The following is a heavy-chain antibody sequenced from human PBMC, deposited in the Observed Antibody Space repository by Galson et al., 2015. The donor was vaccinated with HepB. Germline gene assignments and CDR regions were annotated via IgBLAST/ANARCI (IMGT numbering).Heavy chain of an antibody. V-gene: IGHV3-66*02. J-gene: IGHJ4*02. CDR2: IYSGGST. Sequence: SLRLSCAASGFTVSSNYMSWVRQAPGKGLEWVSVIYSGGSTYYADSVKGRFTISRDNSKNTLYLQMNSLRAEDTAVYYCASDYVWGSYRPYWGQGTLVTVSS. CDR1: GFTVSSNY. D-gene: IGHD3-16*02. CDR3: ASDYVWGSYRPY.